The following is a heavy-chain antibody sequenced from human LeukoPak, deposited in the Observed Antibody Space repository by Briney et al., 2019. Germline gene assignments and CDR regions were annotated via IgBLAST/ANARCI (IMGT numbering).Heavy chain of an antibody. V-gene: IGHV3-21*01. CDR3: ARVRGSGYYENAFDI. J-gene: IGHJ3*02. CDR2: ISFGSRHI. CDR1: GFSFSSYN. D-gene: IGHD3-3*01. Sequence: GGSLRLSCAASGFSFSSYNMNWVRQAPGKGLEWVSSISFGSRHIYYADSVKGRFTISRDNAQNLLYLQMNNLRAEDTAAYYCARVRGSGYYENAFDIWGQGTMVTVSS.